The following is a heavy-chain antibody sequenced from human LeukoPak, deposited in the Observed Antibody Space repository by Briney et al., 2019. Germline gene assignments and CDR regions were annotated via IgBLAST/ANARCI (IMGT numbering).Heavy chain of an antibody. V-gene: IGHV4-39*07. CDR3: AREPDA. CDR2: VYHTGRA. Sequence: PSETLSLTCTVSGDSISGSNYHWGWIRPPPGKGLVWFGTVYHTGRAFYNQSLRGRTTVSVDTSKNEFSLKLTSVTAADTAVYYCAREPDAWGQGILVIVSS. CDR1: GDSISGSNYH. J-gene: IGHJ5*02.